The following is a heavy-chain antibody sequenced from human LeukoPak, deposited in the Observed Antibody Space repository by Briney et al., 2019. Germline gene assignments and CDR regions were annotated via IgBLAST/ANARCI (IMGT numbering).Heavy chain of an antibody. CDR2: ISHDGSNN. Sequence: QPGGSLRLSCAASGFTFSSHGMHWVRQAPGKGRGGGAFISHDGSNNYYADSVKGRFTISRDNSENTLYLQMNSLRAEDTAVYYCAKATHDYGDYAPSNWFDPWGQGTLVTVSS. D-gene: IGHD4-17*01. CDR1: GFTFSSHG. V-gene: IGHV3-30*18. J-gene: IGHJ5*02. CDR3: AKATHDYGDYAPSNWFDP.